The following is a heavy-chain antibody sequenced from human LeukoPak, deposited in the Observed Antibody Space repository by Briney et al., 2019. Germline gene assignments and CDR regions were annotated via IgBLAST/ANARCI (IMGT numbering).Heavy chain of an antibody. CDR3: ARAMIVSRGAFDI. D-gene: IGHD3-22*01. J-gene: IGHJ3*02. CDR1: GGSISSYY. CDR2: IYYSGST. V-gene: IGHV4-59*01. Sequence: SETLSLTCTVSGGSISSYYWSWIRQPPGKGLEWIGYIYYSGSTNYNPSLKSRVTISVDTSKNQFSLKLSSVTAADTAVYYCARAMIVSRGAFDIWGQGTMVTVSS.